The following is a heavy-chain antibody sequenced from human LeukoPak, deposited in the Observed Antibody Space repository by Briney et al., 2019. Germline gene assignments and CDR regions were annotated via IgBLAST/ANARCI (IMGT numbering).Heavy chain of an antibody. V-gene: IGHV4-30-4*08. CDR3: ATILAGAFDI. Sequence: SQTLSLTRTVSGGSISSGDYYWSWIRQPPGKGLEWIVYIYYSGSTYYNPSLKRRVTITVDTYKNQFSLKMSSVTAADTVFYYCATILAGAFDIWGQGTMVTVSS. J-gene: IGHJ3*02. CDR2: IYYSGST. CDR1: GGSISSGDYY. D-gene: IGHD1-26*01.